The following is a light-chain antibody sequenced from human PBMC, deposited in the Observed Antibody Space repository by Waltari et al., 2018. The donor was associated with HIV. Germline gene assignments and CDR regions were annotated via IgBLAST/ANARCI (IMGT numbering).Light chain of an antibody. J-gene: IGKJ2*01. CDR3: QQHYTTPYT. CDR2: WAS. V-gene: IGKV4-1*01. Sequence: DIVMTQSPDSLALSLGERATNNCKSTQSVLYSSNNKNFLGWYQQKSGQRPKLLVYWASTRESGVPDRFSGSGSGTDFTLTISSLQAEDVAVYFCQQHYTTPYTFGQGTKLEIK. CDR1: QSVLYSSNNKNF.